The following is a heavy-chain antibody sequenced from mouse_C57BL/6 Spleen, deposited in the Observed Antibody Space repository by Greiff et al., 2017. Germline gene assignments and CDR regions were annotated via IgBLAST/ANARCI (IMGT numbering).Heavy chain of an antibody. CDR1: GYTFTDYN. Sequence: EVQLQQSGPELVKPGASVKIPCKASGYTFTDYNMDWVKQSHGKSLEWIGDINPNNGGTIYNQKFKGKATLTVDKSSSTAYMELRSLTSEDTAVYYCARSVYGSSYFYAMDYWGQGTSVTVSS. D-gene: IGHD1-1*01. V-gene: IGHV1-18*01. CDR2: INPNNGGT. CDR3: ARSVYGSSYFYAMDY. J-gene: IGHJ4*01.